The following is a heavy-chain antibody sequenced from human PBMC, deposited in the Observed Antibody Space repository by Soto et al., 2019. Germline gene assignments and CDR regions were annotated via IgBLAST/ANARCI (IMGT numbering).Heavy chain of an antibody. Sequence: VGSLRLSCAASGFTFSSYAMSWVRQAPGKGLEWVSDISGGGGSTNYADSVKGRFTISRDNSKNTLYLQMNSLRAEDTAVYYCAISPWNPARYFDYWGQGTLVTVSS. CDR3: AISPWNPARYFDY. J-gene: IGHJ4*02. D-gene: IGHD1-1*01. CDR2: ISGGGGST. CDR1: GFTFSSYA. V-gene: IGHV3-23*01.